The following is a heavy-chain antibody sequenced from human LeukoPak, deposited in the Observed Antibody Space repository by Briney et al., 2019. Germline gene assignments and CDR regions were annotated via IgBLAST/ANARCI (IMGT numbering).Heavy chain of an antibody. J-gene: IGHJ6*03. D-gene: IGHD3-22*01. CDR2: IYYSGST. Sequence: SETLSLTCTVSGGSISSNYWSWIRQPPGKGLEWVGYIYYSGSTNYNPSLKSRVTISVDTSKNQFSLKLSSVTAADTAVYYCARDVSPYYYYDSSGYSGYYMDVWGKGTTVTVSS. CDR1: GGSISSNY. V-gene: IGHV4-59*01. CDR3: ARDVSPYYYYDSSGYSGYYMDV.